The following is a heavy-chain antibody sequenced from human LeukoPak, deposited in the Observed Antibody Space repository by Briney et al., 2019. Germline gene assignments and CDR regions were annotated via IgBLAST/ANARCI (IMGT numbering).Heavy chain of an antibody. CDR2: FDPGDGET. J-gene: IGHJ4*02. CDR3: ATDLATVVIVTNY. CDR1: GYTLTKLS. V-gene: IGHV1-24*01. D-gene: IGHD4-23*01. Sequence: ASVKVSCKVSGYTLTKLSIHWVRQAPGKGLEWMGGFDPGDGETIYAQKFQGRVTMTEDTSTDTAHMELSSLRSEDTAVYYCATDLATVVIVTNYWGQGTLVTVSS.